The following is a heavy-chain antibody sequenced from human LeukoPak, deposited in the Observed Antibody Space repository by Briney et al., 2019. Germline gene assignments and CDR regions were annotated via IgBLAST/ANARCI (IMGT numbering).Heavy chain of an antibody. CDR3: ARAVSRTYLRGGFFQY. D-gene: IGHD2-2*01. CDR1: GGSFSGYY. V-gene: IGHV4-34*01. J-gene: IGHJ1*01. Sequence: SETLSLTCAVYGGSFSGYYCSWVRQSPGKGLEWIGEINHRGSPNYNPSLKSRVTISIDTSKNQFSLKLSSVTAADTAVYYCARAVSRTYLRGGFFQYWGQGTLVTVSS. CDR2: INHRGSP.